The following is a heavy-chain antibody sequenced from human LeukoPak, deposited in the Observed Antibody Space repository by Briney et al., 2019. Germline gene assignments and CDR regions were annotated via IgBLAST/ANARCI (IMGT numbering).Heavy chain of an antibody. V-gene: IGHV3-15*01. D-gene: IGHD3-9*01. CDR2: IKSKTDGGTT. CDR3: TGGRYFDWLYPNFDY. CDR1: GFTFSNAW. J-gene: IGHJ4*02. Sequence: GGSLRLPCAASGFTFSNAWMSWVRQAPGKGLEWVGRIKSKTDGGTTDYAAPVKGRFTISRDDSKNTLYLQMNSLKTEDTAVYYCTGGRYFDWLYPNFDYWGQGTLVTVSS.